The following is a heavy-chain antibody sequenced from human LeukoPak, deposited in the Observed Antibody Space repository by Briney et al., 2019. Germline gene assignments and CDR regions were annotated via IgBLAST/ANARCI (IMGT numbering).Heavy chain of an antibody. J-gene: IGHJ6*02. CDR1: GFTFSDHY. D-gene: IGHD2/OR15-2a*01. Sequence: PGGSLRLSCAASGFTFSDHYMSWVRQPPGKGLEWIGEIYHSGSTNYNPSLKSRVTISVDKSKNQFSLKLSSVTAADTAVYYCARDTEYLGGLDVWGQGTTVTVSS. CDR3: ARDTEYLGGLDV. V-gene: IGHV4-4*02. CDR2: IYHSGST.